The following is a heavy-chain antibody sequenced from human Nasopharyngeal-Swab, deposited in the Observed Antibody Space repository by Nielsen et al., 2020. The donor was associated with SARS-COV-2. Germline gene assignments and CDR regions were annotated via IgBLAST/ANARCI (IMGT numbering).Heavy chain of an antibody. CDR2: IYYSGST. CDR3: ARDRVPDYYYYGMDV. Sequence: SETLSLTCTVSGGSISSSSYYWGWIRQPPGKGLEWIGSIYYSGSTYYNPSLKSRVTISVDTSKNQFSLKLSSVTAADTAVYYCARDRVPDYYYYGMDVWGQGTTVTVSS. J-gene: IGHJ6*02. D-gene: IGHD3-10*01. CDR1: GGSISSSSYY. V-gene: IGHV4-39*02.